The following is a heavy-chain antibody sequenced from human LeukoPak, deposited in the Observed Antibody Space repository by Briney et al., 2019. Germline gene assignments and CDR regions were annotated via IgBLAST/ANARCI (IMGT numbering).Heavy chain of an antibody. Sequence: PGGSLRLSCVASGFTFSSYSMNWVRQAPGKGLEWVSSISSSSSYIYYADSVKGRFTISRDNAKNSLYLQMNSLRAEDTAVYYCARESVTAYYYYGMDVWGQGTTVTVSS. V-gene: IGHV3-21*01. CDR1: GFTFSSYS. D-gene: IGHD1-14*01. CDR3: ARESVTAYYYYGMDV. J-gene: IGHJ6*02. CDR2: ISSSSSYI.